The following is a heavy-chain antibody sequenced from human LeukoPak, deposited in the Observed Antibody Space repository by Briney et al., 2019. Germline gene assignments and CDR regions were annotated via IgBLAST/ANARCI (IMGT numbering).Heavy chain of an antibody. CDR2: ISGSGGST. CDR1: GFTFSSYA. CDR3: AKDRRYGSSGVFYFDY. J-gene: IGHJ4*02. Sequence: PGGSLRLSCAASGFTFSSYAMSWVRQAPGKGLEWVSAISGSGGSTYYADSVKGRFTISRDNSKNTLYLQMNSLRAEDTAVYYCAKDRRYGSSGVFYFDYWGQGTLVTVSS. D-gene: IGHD6-19*01. V-gene: IGHV3-23*01.